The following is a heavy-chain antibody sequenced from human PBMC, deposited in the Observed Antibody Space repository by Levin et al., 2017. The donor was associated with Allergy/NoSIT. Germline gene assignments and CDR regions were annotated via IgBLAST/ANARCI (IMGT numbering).Heavy chain of an antibody. V-gene: IGHV1-69*04. CDR1: GGTFSSYT. J-gene: IGHJ4*02. CDR2: IIPILGIA. CDR3: ARDRSSSGWYGDPNFDY. Sequence: ASVKVSCKASGGTFSSYTISWVRQAPGQGLEWMGRIIPILGIANYAQKFQGRVTITADKSTSTAYMELSSLRSEDTAVYYCARDRSSSGWYGDPNFDYWGQGTLVTVSS. D-gene: IGHD6-19*01.